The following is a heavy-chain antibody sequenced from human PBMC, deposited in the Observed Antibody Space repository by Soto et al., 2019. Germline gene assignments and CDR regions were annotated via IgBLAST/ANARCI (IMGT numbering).Heavy chain of an antibody. CDR3: ASSLPYYYDSSGYQCHWFDP. CDR1: GGSISSYY. J-gene: IGHJ5*02. Sequence: SETLSLTCTVSGGSISSYYWSWIRQPPGKGLEWIGYIYYSGSTNYNPSLKSRVTISVDTSKNQFSLKLSSVTAADTAVYYCASSLPYYYDSSGYQCHWFDPWGQGTLVTVSS. CDR2: IYYSGST. V-gene: IGHV4-59*01. D-gene: IGHD3-22*01.